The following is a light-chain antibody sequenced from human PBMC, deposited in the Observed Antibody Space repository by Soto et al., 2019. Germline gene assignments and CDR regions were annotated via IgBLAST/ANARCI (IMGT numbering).Light chain of an antibody. CDR2: DND. V-gene: IGLV1-51*01. CDR1: SSNIGSNY. J-gene: IGLJ2*01. Sequence: QSVLTQPPSVSAAPGQRVTISCSGSSSNIGSNYVFWYQHLPGTAPKLLIFDNDKRPSGIPDRFSGSKSGTSATLGITGLQAGDEADYYCGTGDSSLTALFGGGTKLTVL. CDR3: GTGDSSLTAL.